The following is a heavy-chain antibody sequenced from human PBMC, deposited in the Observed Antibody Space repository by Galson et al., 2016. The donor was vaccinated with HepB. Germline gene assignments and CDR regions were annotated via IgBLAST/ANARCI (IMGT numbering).Heavy chain of an antibody. CDR2: FYGSGSVTT. D-gene: IGHD4-17*01. CDR3: ATYVATVTSHRANWFDP. J-gene: IGHJ5*02. V-gene: IGHV4-59*02. Sequence: SETLSLTCTVSGGSVSDYYWSWIRQPPGRGLEWIGSFYGSGSVTTAYNPSLKSRLTISLDTSRNQFSLNLTSVTAADTAVYYCATYVATVTSHRANWFDPWGQGTLVTVSS. CDR1: GGSVSDYY.